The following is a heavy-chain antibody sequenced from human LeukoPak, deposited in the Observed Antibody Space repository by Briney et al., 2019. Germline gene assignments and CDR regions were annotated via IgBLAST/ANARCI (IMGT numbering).Heavy chain of an antibody. V-gene: IGHV5-51*01. CDR2: IYPGDSDT. CDR1: GYSFTTYW. D-gene: IGHD3-9*01. J-gene: IGHJ4*02. Sequence: LGESLKISCKDSGYSFTTYWIGWVRQMPGKGLEWMGIIYPGDSDTRYSPSFQGQVTISADKSISTAYLQWSGLEASDTAIYYCARRPDILTAYADYWGQGTLVTVSS. CDR3: ARRPDILTAYADY.